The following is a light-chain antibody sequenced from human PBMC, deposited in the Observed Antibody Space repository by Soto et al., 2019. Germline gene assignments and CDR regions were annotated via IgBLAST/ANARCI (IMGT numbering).Light chain of an antibody. CDR1: SSDVGGYNY. J-gene: IGLJ1*01. CDR3: LSYADTAYV. V-gene: IGLV2-8*01. CDR2: KVS. Sequence: QSALAQPPSASGSPGQSVTISCAGTSSDVGGYNYVSWYQQYPGKVPKLMIYKVSERPSGVSNRFSGSKSGNTAFLTVSGLPADDEADYYCLSYADTAYVFGTGTKVTVL.